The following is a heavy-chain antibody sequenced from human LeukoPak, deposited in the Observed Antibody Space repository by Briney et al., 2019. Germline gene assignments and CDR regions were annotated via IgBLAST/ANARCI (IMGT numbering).Heavy chain of an antibody. CDR2: IYYSGST. V-gene: IGHV4-39*07. CDR3: ARNVRGSYGDGVY. D-gene: IGHD4-17*01. Sequence: PSETLSLTCTVSGGSISSSSYYWGWIRQPPGKGLGWIGSIYYSGSTYYNPSLKSRVTISVDTSKNQFSLKLSSVTAADTAVYYCARNVRGSYGDGVYWGQGTLVTVSS. CDR1: GGSISSSSYY. J-gene: IGHJ4*02.